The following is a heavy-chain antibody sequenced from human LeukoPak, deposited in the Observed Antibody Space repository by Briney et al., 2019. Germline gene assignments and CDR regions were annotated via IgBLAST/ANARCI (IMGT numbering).Heavy chain of an antibody. Sequence: ASVKVSCKASGGTFSSYAISWVRQAPGQGLEWMGGIIPIFGTANYAQKFQGRVTITADGSTSTAYMGLSSLRSEDTAVYYCARGGYYYDSSGYYYWGQGTLVTVSS. CDR1: GGTFSSYA. CDR2: IIPIFGTA. D-gene: IGHD3-22*01. CDR3: ARGGYYYDSSGYYY. V-gene: IGHV1-69*01. J-gene: IGHJ4*02.